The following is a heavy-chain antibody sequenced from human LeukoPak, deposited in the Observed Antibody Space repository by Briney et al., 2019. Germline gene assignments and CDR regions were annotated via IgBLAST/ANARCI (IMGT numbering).Heavy chain of an antibody. D-gene: IGHD6-19*01. V-gene: IGHV4-34*01. Sequence: PSETLSLTCAVYGGSFSGYYWSWIRQPPGKGLERIGEINHSGSTNYNPSLKSRVTISLDTSKNQFSLKLSSVTAADTAVYYCARGPAADSSGWYGTDYWGQGTLVTVSS. CDR3: ARGPAADSSGWYGTDY. CDR2: INHSGST. CDR1: GGSFSGYY. J-gene: IGHJ4*02.